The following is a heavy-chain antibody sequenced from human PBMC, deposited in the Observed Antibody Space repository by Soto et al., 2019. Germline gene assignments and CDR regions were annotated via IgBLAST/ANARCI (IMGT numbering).Heavy chain of an antibody. Sequence: QVQLQESGPGLVKPSETLSRTCTVSGGSISSYYWSWIRQPPGKGLEWIGYIYYSGSTNYNPSLKSRVTISVDTSKNQFSLKLSSVTAADTAVYYCARTKGPLAKPAYYYYMDVWGKGTTVTVSS. CDR3: ARTKGPLAKPAYYYYMDV. CDR1: GGSISSYY. CDR2: IYYSGST. J-gene: IGHJ6*03. V-gene: IGHV4-59*08.